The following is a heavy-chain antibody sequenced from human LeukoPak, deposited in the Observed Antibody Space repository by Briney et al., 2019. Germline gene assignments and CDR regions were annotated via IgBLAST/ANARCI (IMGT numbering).Heavy chain of an antibody. CDR1: GYTFGTSS. J-gene: IGHJ3*02. Sequence: GASVNVSCKAFGYTFGTSSISWVRQAPGQRPEWMGWINPNNGNTRYARGVQGRVTMSTDTSRSTAYMELRSLRSDDTAVYYCTRVRNSNNWWGAFDIWGQGTTVTVSS. CDR2: INPNNGNT. CDR3: TRVRNSNNWWGAFDI. V-gene: IGHV1-18*01. D-gene: IGHD2/OR15-2a*01.